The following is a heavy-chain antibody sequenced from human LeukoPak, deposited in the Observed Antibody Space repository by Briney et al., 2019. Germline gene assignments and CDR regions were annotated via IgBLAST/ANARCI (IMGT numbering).Heavy chain of an antibody. CDR3: ARDLYPGY. J-gene: IGHJ4*02. V-gene: IGHV3-48*01. CDR1: GFTFSGHR. Sequence: GGSLRLSCAASGFTFSGHRMNWVRQAPGKGLEWVADISGSSDDIHYADSVTGRFTISRDNAKNSVYLQMNSLRVEDTAVYYCARDLYPGYWGQGTLVIVSS. D-gene: IGHD3-10*01. CDR2: ISGSSDDI.